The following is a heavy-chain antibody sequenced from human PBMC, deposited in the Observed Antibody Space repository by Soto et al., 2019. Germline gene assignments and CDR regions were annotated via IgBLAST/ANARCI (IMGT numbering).Heavy chain of an antibody. CDR2: LRGYNGKT. D-gene: IGHD3-22*01. J-gene: IGHJ5*02. Sequence: ASVKVSCKASGDTFTSYVLSWGRQAHGQGLEWMGWLRGYNGKTNYAQKPQARVTITTDTSTSTAYMKLRSLKSDDTAAYYSSRDYDGTGYYPHLGCFDPWGQGTLVTVSS. CDR3: SRDYDGTGYYPHLGCFDP. CDR1: GDTFTSYV. V-gene: IGHV1-18*01.